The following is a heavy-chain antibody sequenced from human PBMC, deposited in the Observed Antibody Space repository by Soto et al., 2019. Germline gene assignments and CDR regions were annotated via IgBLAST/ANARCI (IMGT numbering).Heavy chain of an antibody. D-gene: IGHD5-18*01. V-gene: IGHV3-23*01. Sequence: GGSLRLSCAASGFTISSYAMSLVRQAPGKGLEWVSAISGSGGSTYYADSVKGRFTISRDSSKNTLYLQMNSLRAEDTAVYYCAKDRSWIQLHDGGFDPWGQGTLVTVSS. J-gene: IGHJ5*02. CDR2: ISGSGGST. CDR3: AKDRSWIQLHDGGFDP. CDR1: GFTISSYA.